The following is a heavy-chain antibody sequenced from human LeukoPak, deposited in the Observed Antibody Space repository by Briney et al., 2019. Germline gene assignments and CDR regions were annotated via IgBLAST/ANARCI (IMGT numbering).Heavy chain of an antibody. CDR2: IYPADSDA. CDR1: GYTFTNYW. V-gene: IGHV5-51*07. Sequence: GESLKISCKASGYTFTNYWIGWVHQMPGKGLEWVGLIYPADSDARYSPSFEGQVTISADKSISTAYLHWSSLKASDTAMYYCVRREVGATLRFDPWGQGTLVIVSS. J-gene: IGHJ5*02. CDR3: VRREVGATLRFDP. D-gene: IGHD1-26*01.